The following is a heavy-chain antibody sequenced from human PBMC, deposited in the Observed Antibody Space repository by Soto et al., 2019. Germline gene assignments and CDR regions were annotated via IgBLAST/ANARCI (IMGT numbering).Heavy chain of an antibody. CDR3: ARHTSGYKWFDP. Sequence: QVQLQESGPGLVKPSQTLSLTCTVSGGSISSGDYYWNWIRQPPGKGLEWIGYIDHSGTTYYNPSLKSRVTISGDTSKNQFSLKLSSVTAADAAIYYCARHTSGYKWFDPWGQGTLVTVSS. D-gene: IGHD3-22*01. V-gene: IGHV4-30-4*01. J-gene: IGHJ5*02. CDR1: GGSISSGDYY. CDR2: IDHSGTT.